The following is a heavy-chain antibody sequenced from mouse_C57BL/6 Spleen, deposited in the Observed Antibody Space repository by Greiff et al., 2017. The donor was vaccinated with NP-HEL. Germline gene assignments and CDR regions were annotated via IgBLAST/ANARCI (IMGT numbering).Heavy chain of an antibody. CDR2: IYPGSGST. V-gene: IGHV1-55*01. D-gene: IGHD1-1*01. J-gene: IGHJ4*01. CDR1: GYTFTSYW. CDR3: AHYGSSLYYAMDY. Sequence: QVQLQQSGAELVKPGASVKMSCKASGYTFTSYWITWVKQRPGQGLEWIGDIYPGSGSTNYNEKFKSKATLTVDTSSSTAYMQLSSLTSEDSAVYYCAHYGSSLYYAMDYWGQGTSVTVSS.